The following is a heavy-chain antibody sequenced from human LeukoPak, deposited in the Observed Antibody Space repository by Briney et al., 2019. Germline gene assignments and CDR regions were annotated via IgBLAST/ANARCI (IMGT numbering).Heavy chain of an antibody. CDR1: GFSLTTRGVG. Sequence: SGPTLVNPTQTLTLTCAFSGFSLTTRGVGVGWIRQPPGKALEWLALIYWDDDKRYSPSLKSRLTITKDTSKKQVVLTVTNLDPVDTATYYCARLAYYDNSCSSRPFDIWGQGTRVTVSS. CDR3: ARLAYYDNSCSSRPFDI. D-gene: IGHD3-22*01. CDR2: IYWDDDK. J-gene: IGHJ3*02. V-gene: IGHV2-5*02.